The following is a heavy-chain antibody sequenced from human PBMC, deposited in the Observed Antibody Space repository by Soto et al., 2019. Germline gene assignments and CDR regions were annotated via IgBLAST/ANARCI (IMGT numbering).Heavy chain of an antibody. CDR1: GFTVSNNH. CDR3: AGRLTTAARLDY. Sequence: VQLVESGGGLIQPGGSLRLSCAASGFTVSNNHMTWVRQAAGKGPELVSFVHGGGSTSYADSVKGRFTISRDNSKNTLYLQMDSLRAEDTAIYYCAGRLTTAARLDYWGRGTLVTVSS. CDR2: VHGGGST. D-gene: IGHD3-16*01. J-gene: IGHJ4*02. V-gene: IGHV3-53*01.